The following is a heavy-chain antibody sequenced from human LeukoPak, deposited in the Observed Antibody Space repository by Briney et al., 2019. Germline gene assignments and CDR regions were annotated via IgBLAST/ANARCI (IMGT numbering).Heavy chain of an antibody. J-gene: IGHJ3*02. CDR2: FDPEDGET. CDR1: GYTLTELS. Sequence: ASVKVSCKVSGYTLTELSMHWVRQAPGKGLEWMGGFDPEDGETIYAQKFQGRVTMTEDTSTDTAYMELSSLRSEDTAVYYCATTYYDILTGYGLVGAAFDIWGQGTMVTVSS. D-gene: IGHD3-9*01. V-gene: IGHV1-24*01. CDR3: ATTYYDILTGYGLVGAAFDI.